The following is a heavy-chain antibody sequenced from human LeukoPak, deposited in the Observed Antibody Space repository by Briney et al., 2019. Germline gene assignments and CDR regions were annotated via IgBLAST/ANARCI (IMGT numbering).Heavy chain of an antibody. J-gene: IGHJ4*02. CDR1: GGSVSSGSYY. CDR3: AREGLQYDY. D-gene: IGHD4-11*01. Sequence: SETLSLTCTVSGGSVSSGSYYWSWTRQPPGKGLEWIGYIYYSGSTNYNPSLKSRVTISVDTSKNQFSLKLSSVTAADTAVYYCAREGLQYDYWGQGTLVTVSS. V-gene: IGHV4-61*01. CDR2: IYYSGST.